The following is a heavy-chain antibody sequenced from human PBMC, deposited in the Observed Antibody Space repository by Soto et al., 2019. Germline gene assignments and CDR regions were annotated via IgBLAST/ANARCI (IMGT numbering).Heavy chain of an antibody. CDR3: ARDHLLFYDYTINWFDP. J-gene: IGHJ5*02. CDR2: IYHSGST. V-gene: IGHV4-4*02. D-gene: IGHD5-12*01. Sequence: QVQLQESGPGLVKPSGTLSLTCAVSGGSISSSNWWSWVRQPPGKGLEWIGEIYHSGSTNYNPSLKSRVTISVDKSKNQFSLKLSSVTVADTAVYYCARDHLLFYDYTINWFDPWGQGTLVTVSS. CDR1: GGSISSSNW.